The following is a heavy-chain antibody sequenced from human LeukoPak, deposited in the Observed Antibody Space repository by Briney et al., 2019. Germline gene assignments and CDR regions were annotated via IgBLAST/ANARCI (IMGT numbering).Heavy chain of an antibody. Sequence: PGGSLRLSCAASGFTVSSNYMSWVRQAPGKGLEWVSVIYSGGSTYYADSVKGRFAISRDNSKNTLYLQMNSLRAEDTAVYYCARISEWELIYAFDIWGQGTMVTVSS. J-gene: IGHJ3*02. CDR2: IYSGGST. D-gene: IGHD1-26*01. CDR1: GFTVSSNY. V-gene: IGHV3-66*01. CDR3: ARISEWELIYAFDI.